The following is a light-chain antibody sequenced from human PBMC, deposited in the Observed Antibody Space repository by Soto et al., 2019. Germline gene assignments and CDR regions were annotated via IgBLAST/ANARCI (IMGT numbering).Light chain of an antibody. V-gene: IGLV1-44*01. CDR2: SDN. Sequence: QAVVTQPPSASGTPGQRVTISCSGSSFNIGTNTVNWYQQLPGTAPKLLMYSDNQRPSGVPDRFSGSKSGTSASLAISGLQSEDEADYYCAAWDDSLKGVVFGGGTKLTVL. CDR3: AAWDDSLKGVV. CDR1: SFNIGTNT. J-gene: IGLJ2*01.